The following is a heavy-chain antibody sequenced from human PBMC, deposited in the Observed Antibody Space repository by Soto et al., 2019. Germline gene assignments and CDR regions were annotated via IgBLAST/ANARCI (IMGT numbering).Heavy chain of an antibody. Sequence: ASVKVSCKASGYTFTSYYMHWVRQAPGQRLEWMGKINPSGGSTSYAQKFQGRVTVTRDTSTSTVYMELSSLRSEDTAVYYCARIPYCSSTSCYQEYYGSAETLMDFDYWGQGTLVTVSS. CDR3: ARIPYCSSTSCYQEYYGSAETLMDFDY. V-gene: IGHV1-46*03. CDR2: INPSGGST. J-gene: IGHJ4*02. CDR1: GYTFTSYY. D-gene: IGHD2-2*01.